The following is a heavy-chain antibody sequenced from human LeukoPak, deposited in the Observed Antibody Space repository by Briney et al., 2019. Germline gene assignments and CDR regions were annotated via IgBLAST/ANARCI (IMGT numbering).Heavy chain of an antibody. CDR2: IKQDGSEK. J-gene: IGHJ4*02. Sequence: PGGSLRPSCAASGFTFSSYWMSWVRQAPGKGLEWVANIKQDGSEKYYVDSVKGRFTISRDNAKNSLYLQMNSLRAEDTAVYYCARGGYSGYDLSFDYWGQGTLVTVSS. CDR3: ARGGYSGYDLSFDY. D-gene: IGHD5-12*01. CDR1: GFTFSSYW. V-gene: IGHV3-7*01.